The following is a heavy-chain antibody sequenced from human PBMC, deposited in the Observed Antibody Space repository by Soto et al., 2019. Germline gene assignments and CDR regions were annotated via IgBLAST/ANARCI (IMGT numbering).Heavy chain of an antibody. J-gene: IGHJ4*02. Sequence: ASVKVSCKASGYTFTSYAMHWVRQAPGQRLEWMGWINAGNGNTKYSQKFQGRVTITRDTSASTAYMELSSLRSEDTAVYYCAREGDIVATIEYYFDFWGQGTLVTVSS. CDR2: INAGNGNT. CDR3: AREGDIVATIEYYFDF. CDR1: GYTFTSYA. V-gene: IGHV1-3*01. D-gene: IGHD5-12*01.